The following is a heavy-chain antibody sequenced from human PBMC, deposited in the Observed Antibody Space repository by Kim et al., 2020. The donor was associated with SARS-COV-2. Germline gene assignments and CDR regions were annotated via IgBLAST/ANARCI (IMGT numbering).Heavy chain of an antibody. J-gene: IGHJ4*02. CDR1: GISFSRFG. CDR3: TGSGDFDPFDY. CDR2: IWFDGSQI. V-gene: IGHV3-33*01. D-gene: IGHD2-21*02. Sequence: GGSLRLSCVTSGISFSRFGMHWVRQAPGKGLEWVARIWFDGSQIYYADSVKGRFTISRDNSKDTLYLEMNSLRVDDTAVYYCTGSGDFDPFDYWGQGTL.